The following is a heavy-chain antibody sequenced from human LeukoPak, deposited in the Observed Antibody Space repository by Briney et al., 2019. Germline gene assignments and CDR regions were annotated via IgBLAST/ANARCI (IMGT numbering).Heavy chain of an antibody. D-gene: IGHD3-22*01. CDR2: IYYSVDT. J-gene: IGHJ4*02. CDR1: GHSIIGSY. CDR3: ARRRYYDSSGYNPTYYFDY. Sequence: SETLSLTCAVAGHSIIGSYLSWVRQAPGKGLEWIGYIYYSVDTDYNPSLKSRVTISVDMSKRQISLRLTSVTAADTAVYYCARRRYYDSSGYNPTYYFDYWGQGILVTVSS. V-gene: IGHV4-59*01.